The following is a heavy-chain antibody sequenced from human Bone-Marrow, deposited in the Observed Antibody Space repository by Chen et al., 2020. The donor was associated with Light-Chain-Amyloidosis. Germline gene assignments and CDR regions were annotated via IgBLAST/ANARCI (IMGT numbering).Heavy chain of an antibody. Sequence: EVQLVESGGGLVKPGRSLRVSCTTSGFFFGDYAMSWFRQAPGKGLEWVGFIRTEVYGGTTEYAASMKGRFTISRDDSKSIAYLHMTSLKTEDTAVYYCTSYYGSGSYLYYSDFWGQGTLVTVSS. D-gene: IGHD3-10*01. V-gene: IGHV3-49*05. CDR2: IRTEVYGGTT. CDR3: TSYYGSGSYLYYSDF. J-gene: IGHJ4*02. CDR1: GFFFGDYA.